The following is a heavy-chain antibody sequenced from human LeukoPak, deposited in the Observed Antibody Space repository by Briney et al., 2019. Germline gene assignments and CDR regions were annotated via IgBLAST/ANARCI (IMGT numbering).Heavy chain of an antibody. J-gene: IGHJ2*01. Sequence: GASVKVPCKASGYTFTSYGISWVRQAPGQGLEWMGWISAYNGNTNYAQKLQGRVTMTTDTSTSTAYMELRSLRSDDTAVYYCAIGSAGIRRSGLNWYFDLWGRGTLVTVSS. CDR3: AIGSAGIRRSGLNWYFDL. CDR1: GYTFTSYG. D-gene: IGHD1-26*01. V-gene: IGHV1-18*01. CDR2: ISAYNGNT.